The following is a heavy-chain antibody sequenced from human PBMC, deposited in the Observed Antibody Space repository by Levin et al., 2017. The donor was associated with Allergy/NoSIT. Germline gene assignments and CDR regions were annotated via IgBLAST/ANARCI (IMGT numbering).Heavy chain of an antibody. Sequence: PSETLSLTCTVSGGSISSYYWSWIRQPPGKGLEWIGYIYYSGSTNYNPSLKSRVIISVDTSKNQVSLKLSSVTAADTAVFYCAARSWHRAFDIWGQGTMVTVSS. J-gene: IGHJ3*02. CDR1: GGSISSYY. CDR2: IYYSGST. V-gene: IGHV4-59*01. CDR3: AARSWHRAFDI.